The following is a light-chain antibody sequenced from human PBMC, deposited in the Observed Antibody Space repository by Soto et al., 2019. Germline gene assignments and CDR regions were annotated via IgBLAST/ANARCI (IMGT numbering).Light chain of an antibody. CDR2: EVT. CDR1: SSDVGAYNY. J-gene: IGLJ1*01. V-gene: IGLV2-14*01. Sequence: QSVLTQPASVSGSPGQSITISCTGTSSDVGAYNYVSWYQHHPGKVPKLLIYEVTNRPSGVSDRFSGSKSGNTASLTISGLQAEDEAEYYCSSYTNINTRACVFGTGTKGTVL. CDR3: SSYTNINTRACV.